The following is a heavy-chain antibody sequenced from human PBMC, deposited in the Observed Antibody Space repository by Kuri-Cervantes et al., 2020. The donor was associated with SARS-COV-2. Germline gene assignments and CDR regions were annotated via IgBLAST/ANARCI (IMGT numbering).Heavy chain of an antibody. Sequence: GESLKISCAASGFMFNDYAMSWVRQAPGKGLEWVSSISGSGISTDYADSVKGRFTISRDNSTNTLYLQMNSLRADKTAVYYCAKERGYGNEYVDYWGQGSLVTVSS. D-gene: IGHD5-18*01. V-gene: IGHV3-23*01. J-gene: IGHJ4*02. CDR3: AKERGYGNEYVDY. CDR1: GFMFNDYA. CDR2: ISGSGIST.